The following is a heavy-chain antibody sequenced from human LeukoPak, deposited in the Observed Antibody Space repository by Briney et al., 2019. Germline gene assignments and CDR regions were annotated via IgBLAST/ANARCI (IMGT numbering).Heavy chain of an antibody. CDR2: ISYDGSNK. CDR1: GFTFSSYA. V-gene: IGHV3-30*04. D-gene: IGHD6-19*01. J-gene: IGHJ4*02. Sequence: GGYLRRYCAASGFTFSSYAMLWVRQAPGIGLVWVAVISYDGSNKYYADSVKGRFTISRDNSKNTLYLQMNSLRAEDTAVYYCARDKYSSGWYGGCDYWGQGTLVTVSS. CDR3: ARDKYSSGWYGGCDY.